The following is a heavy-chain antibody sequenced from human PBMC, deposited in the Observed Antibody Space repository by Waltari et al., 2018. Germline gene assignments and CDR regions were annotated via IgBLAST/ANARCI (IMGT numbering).Heavy chain of an antibody. V-gene: IGHV3-53*05. CDR3: ARDDIVVVTAE. J-gene: IGHJ4*02. CDR2: IYSGGST. D-gene: IGHD2-21*02. CDR1: GFTVSSNY. Sequence: EVQLVETGGGLIQPGGSLRLSCAASGFTVSSNYMSWVRQAPGKGLEWVSVIYSGGSTYYADSVKGRFTISRDNSKNTLYLQMNSLRSEDTAVYYCARDDIVVVTAEWGQGTLVTVSS.